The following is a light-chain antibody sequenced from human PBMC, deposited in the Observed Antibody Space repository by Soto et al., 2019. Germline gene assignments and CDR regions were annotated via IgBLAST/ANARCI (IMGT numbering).Light chain of an antibody. CDR1: HDISSF. CDR2: DAS. V-gene: IGKV1-33*01. CDR3: QQYDSFPIS. Sequence: DIQMTQSPSSLSASVGDTVTITCQATHDISSFLNWYQQRPGKAPRLLIYDASNLQTGVPSRFSGSGSGTDFTFSISNLQPEDLATYYCQQYDSFPISFGQGTRLEIK. J-gene: IGKJ5*01.